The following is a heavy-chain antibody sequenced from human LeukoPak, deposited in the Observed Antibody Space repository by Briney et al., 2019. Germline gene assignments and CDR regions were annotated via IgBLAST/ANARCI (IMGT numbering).Heavy chain of an antibody. CDR1: GYTFTGYY. D-gene: IGHD6-25*01. V-gene: IGHV1-2*02. CDR3: ARGSGSLGAFDI. J-gene: IGHJ3*02. Sequence: ASVKVSCKASGYTFTGYYMLWVRQAPGQGLEWMGWINPNSGGTNYAQKFQGRVTMTRDTSISTAYMELSRLRSDDTAVYYCARGSGSLGAFDIWGQGTMVTVSS. CDR2: INPNSGGT.